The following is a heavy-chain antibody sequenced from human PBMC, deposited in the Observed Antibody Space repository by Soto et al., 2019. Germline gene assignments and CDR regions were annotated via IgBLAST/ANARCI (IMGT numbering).Heavy chain of an antibody. D-gene: IGHD7-27*01. CDR1: GGSINNHY. V-gene: IGHV4-59*11. Sequence: QVQLQESGPGLVKPSETLSLTCTVSGGSINNHYWSWIRQPPGKGLEWLGYVYYNGITNYNPSLKSQVTMSVDTSKNQLCLNLTSLTAADTAIYYCTRANWYSEYWGQGTLVTVSS. CDR2: VYYNGIT. CDR3: TRANWYSEY. J-gene: IGHJ4*02.